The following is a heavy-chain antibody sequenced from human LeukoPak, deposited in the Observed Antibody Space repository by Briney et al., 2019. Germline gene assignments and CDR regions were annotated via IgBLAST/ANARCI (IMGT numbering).Heavy chain of an antibody. CDR1: GYTFSNYY. D-gene: IGHD3-10*01. CDR2: INPSGGST. J-gene: IGHJ6*02. CDR3: ARVGRSVELWRVYYYYGMDV. V-gene: IGHV1-46*01. Sequence: ASVKVSCKASGYTFSNYYMHWVRQAPGQGLEWMGIINPSGGSTNYAQKFQGRVTITADESTSTAYMELSSLRSEDTAVYYCARVGRSVELWRVYYYYGMDVWGQGTTVTVSS.